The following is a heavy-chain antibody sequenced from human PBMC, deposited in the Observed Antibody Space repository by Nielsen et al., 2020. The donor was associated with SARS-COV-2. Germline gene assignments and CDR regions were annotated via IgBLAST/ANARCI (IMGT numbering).Heavy chain of an antibody. J-gene: IGHJ6*04. CDR2: IYSGGST. CDR1: GFTVSSNY. D-gene: IGHD3-3*01. Sequence: GGSLRLSCAASGFTVSSNYMSWVRQAPGKGLEWVSVIYSGGSTYYADSVKGRFTISRDNSKNTLYLQMNSLRAEDTAVYYCARDRSYYDFSAGGMDAWGKGTTVTVSS. CDR3: ARDRSYYDFSAGGMDA. V-gene: IGHV3-66*01.